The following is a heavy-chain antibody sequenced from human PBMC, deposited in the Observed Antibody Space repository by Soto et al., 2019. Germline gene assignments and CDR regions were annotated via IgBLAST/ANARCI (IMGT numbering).Heavy chain of an antibody. Sequence: EVQLVQSGAEVKKHGESLRISCKGSGYSFTSYWISWVRQMPGKGLEWMGRIDPSDSYTNYSPSFQGHVTISADKSISTAYLQWSSLKASDTAMYYCASLQAAAGDNDLTFDYWGQGTLVTVSS. J-gene: IGHJ4*02. CDR1: GYSFTSYW. CDR3: ASLQAAAGDNDLTFDY. CDR2: IDPSDSYT. V-gene: IGHV5-10-1*01. D-gene: IGHD6-13*01.